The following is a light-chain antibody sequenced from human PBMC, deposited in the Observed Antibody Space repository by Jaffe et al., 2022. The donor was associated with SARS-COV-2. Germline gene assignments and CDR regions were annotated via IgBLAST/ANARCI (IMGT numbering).Light chain of an antibody. V-gene: IGKV3-20*01. Sequence: EIVLTQSPGTLSLSPGERATLSCRASQSVYSSYLAWYQHKPGQAPRLLMYGASSRASGIPDRFRGSGSGTDFTLTISRLEPEDFAVYYCQQYGRSPWTFGQGTKVEIK. CDR3: QQYGRSPWT. CDR1: QSVYSSY. J-gene: IGKJ1*01. CDR2: GAS.